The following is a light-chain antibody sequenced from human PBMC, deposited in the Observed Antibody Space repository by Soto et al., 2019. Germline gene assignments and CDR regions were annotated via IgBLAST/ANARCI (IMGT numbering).Light chain of an antibody. Sequence: DVVMTQSSLSLPVTLGQPASISCRSSQSLLHSDGDTSLNWFQQRPGRSPRRLIYKVSNRDSGVPARFSGSGSGTDFALKISRVEAEDVGVYYCMQGTHWPINFGQGTRLEIK. V-gene: IGKV2-30*02. CDR1: QSLLHSDGDTS. CDR3: MQGTHWPIN. CDR2: KVS. J-gene: IGKJ5*01.